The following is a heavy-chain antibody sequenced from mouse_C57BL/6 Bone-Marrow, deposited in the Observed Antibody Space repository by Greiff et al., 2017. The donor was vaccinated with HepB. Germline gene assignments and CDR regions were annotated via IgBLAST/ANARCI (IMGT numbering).Heavy chain of an antibody. CDR1: GYTFTSYG. CDR3: ARERGYYYGSRPWFAY. CDR2: IYPRSGNT. D-gene: IGHD1-1*01. V-gene: IGHV1-81*01. J-gene: IGHJ3*01. Sequence: QVQLHQSGAELARPGASVKLSCKASGYTFTSYGISWVKQRTGQGLEWIGEIYPRSGNTYYNEKFKGKATLTADKSSSTAYMELRSLTSEDSAVYFCARERGYYYGSRPWFAYWGQGTLVTVSA.